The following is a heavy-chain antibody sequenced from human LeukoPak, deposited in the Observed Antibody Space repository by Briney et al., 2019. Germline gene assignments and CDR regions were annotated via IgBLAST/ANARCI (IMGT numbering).Heavy chain of an antibody. CDR2: IKNDGSEK. CDR1: GFTFSSYG. V-gene: IGHV3-7*01. Sequence: GGSLRLSCAASGFTFSSYGMHWVRQAPGKGLEWVASIKNDGSEKYYVDSVRGRYTISRDNTKNSLYLQMSSLRAEDTAVYYCATDRGWRTSGYYLYYFEYWGQGTLVTFSS. J-gene: IGHJ4*02. CDR3: ATDRGWRTSGYYLYYFEY. D-gene: IGHD3-3*01.